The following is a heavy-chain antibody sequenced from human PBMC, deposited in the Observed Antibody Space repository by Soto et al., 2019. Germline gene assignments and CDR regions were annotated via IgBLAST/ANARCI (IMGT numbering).Heavy chain of an antibody. CDR3: AGGKGTPHFDY. J-gene: IGHJ4*02. D-gene: IGHD3-10*01. CDR1: SGSISSSNW. Sequence: QVQLQESGPGLVKPSGTLSLTCAVSSGSISSSNWWSWVRQPPGKGLEWIGEIYHIGSTNYNPSLKSRVTISVDNSKNQFALKLSSVTAADTAVYYCAGGKGTPHFDYWGQGTLVTVSS. V-gene: IGHV4-4*02. CDR2: IYHIGST.